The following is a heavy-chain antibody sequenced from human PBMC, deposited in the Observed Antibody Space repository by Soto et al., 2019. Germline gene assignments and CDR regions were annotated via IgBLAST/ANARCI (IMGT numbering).Heavy chain of an antibody. CDR3: ARVTYYDIFASGTPDAFDI. CDR1: GGSISSGNW. J-gene: IGHJ3*02. D-gene: IGHD3-9*01. V-gene: IGHV4-4*02. Sequence: PSETLSLTCAVSGGSISSGNWWSWVRQPPGTGLEWIGEIHHSGSTNYNPSLKSRVTISVDKSKNHFSLRLSSVTAADTAVYYCARVTYYDIFASGTPDAFDIWGQGTMVTVS. CDR2: IHHSGST.